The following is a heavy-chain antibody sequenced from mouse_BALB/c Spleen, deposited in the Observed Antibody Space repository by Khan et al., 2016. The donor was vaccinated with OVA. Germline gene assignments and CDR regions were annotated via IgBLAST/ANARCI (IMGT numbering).Heavy chain of an antibody. D-gene: IGHD3-3*01. CDR2: IWADGGA. CDR1: GFSFTNYG. CDR3: ARNRGPDYFDY. J-gene: IGHJ2*01. Sequence: QVQLMQSGPGLVAPSQSLSISCTASGFSFTNYGVHWVRQPPGKGLEWLGVIWADGGANYNSAHFYRLSIRKYNSKSQVFLKMNSLKTDDTAMYFCARNRGPDYFDYWGQGTTLTVSS. V-gene: IGHV2-9*02.